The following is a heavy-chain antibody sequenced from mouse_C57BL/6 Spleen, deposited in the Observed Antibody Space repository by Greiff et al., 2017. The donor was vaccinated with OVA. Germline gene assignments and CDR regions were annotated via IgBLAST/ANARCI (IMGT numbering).Heavy chain of an antibody. D-gene: IGHD2-1*01. V-gene: IGHV1-81*01. Sequence: VKLVESGAELARPGASVKLSCKASGYTFTSYGISWVKQRTGQGLEWIGEIYPRSGNTYYNEKFKGKATLTADKSSSTAYMELRSLTSEDSAVYFCARWDGDGNDAMDYWGQGTSVTVSS. CDR3: ARWDGDGNDAMDY. J-gene: IGHJ4*01. CDR2: IYPRSGNT. CDR1: GYTFTSYG.